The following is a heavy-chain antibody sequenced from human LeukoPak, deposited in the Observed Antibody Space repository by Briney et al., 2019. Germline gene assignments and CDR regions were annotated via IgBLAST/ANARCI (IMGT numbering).Heavy chain of an antibody. V-gene: IGHV4-59*01. CDR3: ARVAEQVVVAATYYLRSGIFDP. CDR1: GFTFSSYA. Sequence: GSLRLSCAASGFTFSSYAMSWIRQPPGKGLEWIGYIYYSGSTNYNPSLKSRVTISVDTSKNQFSLKLSSVTAADTAVYYCARVAEQVVVAATYYLRSGIFDPWGQGTLVTVSS. D-gene: IGHD2-15*01. CDR2: IYYSGST. J-gene: IGHJ5*02.